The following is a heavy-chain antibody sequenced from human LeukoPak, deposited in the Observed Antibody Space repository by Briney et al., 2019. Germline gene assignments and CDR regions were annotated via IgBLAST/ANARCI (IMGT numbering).Heavy chain of an antibody. D-gene: IGHD5-12*01. V-gene: IGHV2-70*11. CDR1: GFSLSSSGMC. J-gene: IGHJ4*02. CDR3: ARIVATTGLYYYDY. CDR2: TDWDDDK. Sequence: SGPALVRPTQTLTLTCTFSGFSLSSSGMCVSWIRQPPGKALEWLARTDWDDDKYYSTSLKTRLTISKDTSKNQVVHTMTNMDPVDTATYYCARIVATTGLYYYDYWGQGTLVTVTS.